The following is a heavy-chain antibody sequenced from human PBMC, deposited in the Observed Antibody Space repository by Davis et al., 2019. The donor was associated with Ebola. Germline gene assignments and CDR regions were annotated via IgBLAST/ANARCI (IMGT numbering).Heavy chain of an antibody. J-gene: IGHJ3*02. D-gene: IGHD5-24*01. Sequence: PGGSLRLSCAGSGFTFSNYAMNWVRQAPGKGLEWVSSITSSSSHIYYADSVKGRFTISRDSARNSVYLQMNSLRAEDTAVYYCARGWLRTGLDIWGQGTMVIVSS. V-gene: IGHV3-21*06. CDR3: ARGWLRTGLDI. CDR1: GFTFSNYA. CDR2: ITSSSSHI.